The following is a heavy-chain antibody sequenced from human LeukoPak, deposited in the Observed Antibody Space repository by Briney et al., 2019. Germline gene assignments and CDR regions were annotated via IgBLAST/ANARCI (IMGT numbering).Heavy chain of an antibody. J-gene: IGHJ4*02. V-gene: IGHV1-46*01. D-gene: IGHD3-22*01. CDR2: INPSGGST. CDR1: GYTFTSYY. Sequence: GASVKVSCKASGYTFTSYYMHWVRQAPGQGLEWMGIINPSGGSTSYAQKFQSRVTMTRDTSTSTVYMELSSLRSEDTAVYYCARDRSYYSDSSGLDYWGQGTLVTVSS. CDR3: ARDRSYYSDSSGLDY.